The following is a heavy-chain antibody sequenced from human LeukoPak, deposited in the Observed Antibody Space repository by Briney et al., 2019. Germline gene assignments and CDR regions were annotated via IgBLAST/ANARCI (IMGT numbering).Heavy chain of an antibody. CDR1: GFTFSSYW. D-gene: IGHD3-9*01. J-gene: IGHJ4*02. CDR2: IASDGSST. V-gene: IGHV3-74*01. Sequence: GGSLRLSCAASGFTFSSYWMNWVRQAPGKGLVWVSRIASDGSSTTYADSVKGRFSISRDNAKNTLYLQMNSLRAEDTAVYYCARDRLVSDYWGQGTLVTVSS. CDR3: ARDRLVSDY.